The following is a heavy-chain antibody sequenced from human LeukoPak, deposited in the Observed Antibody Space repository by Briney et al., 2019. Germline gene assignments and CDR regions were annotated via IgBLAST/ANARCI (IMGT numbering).Heavy chain of an antibody. Sequence: SETLSLTCTVSGGSISSYYWSWIRQPPGKGLEWIGYIYYSGNTYYNPSLKSRVTISVDTSKNQFSLKVNSVTAADTAVYYCARTKPLDPFDFWGQGTLVTVTS. CDR1: GGSISSYY. V-gene: IGHV4-59*01. J-gene: IGHJ3*01. CDR3: ARTKPLDPFDF. CDR2: IYYSGNT.